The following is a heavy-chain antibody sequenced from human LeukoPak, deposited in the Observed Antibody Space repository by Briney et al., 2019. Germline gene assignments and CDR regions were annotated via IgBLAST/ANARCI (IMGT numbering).Heavy chain of an antibody. V-gene: IGHV3-30*04. Sequence: PGRSLRLSCAASGFTFSSYAMHWVRQAPGKGLEWVAVISYDGSNKYYADSVKGRFTISRDNSKNTLYLQMNSLRAEDTAVYYCARDLFSGSYFNWFDPWGQGTLVTVSS. CDR3: ARDLFSGSYFNWFDP. CDR2: ISYDGSNK. D-gene: IGHD3-10*01. CDR1: GFTFSSYA. J-gene: IGHJ5*02.